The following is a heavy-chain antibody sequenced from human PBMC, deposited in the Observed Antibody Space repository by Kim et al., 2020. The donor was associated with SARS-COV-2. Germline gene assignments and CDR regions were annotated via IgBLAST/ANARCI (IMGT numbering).Heavy chain of an antibody. J-gene: IGHJ1*01. CDR3: AKTYSGSYFSYFQH. D-gene: IGHD1-26*01. V-gene: IGHV3-30*02. Sequence: ADSVKGRFTISRDNSKNTLYLQMNSLRAEDTAVYYCAKTYSGSYFSYFQHWGQGTLVTVSS.